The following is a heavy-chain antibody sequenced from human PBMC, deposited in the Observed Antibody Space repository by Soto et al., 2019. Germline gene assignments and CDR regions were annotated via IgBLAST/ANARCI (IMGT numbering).Heavy chain of an antibody. D-gene: IGHD2-8*01. J-gene: IGHJ1*01. CDR1: GFTFSSYA. Sequence: EVQLLESGGGLVQPGGSLRLSCAASGFTFSSYAMSWVRQAPGKGLEWVSAISGSGGSTYYADSVKGRFTISRDNSKNTLYLQMNSLRAEDTAVYYCAKVVLMVYASPTDSEYFQHWGQGTLVTVSS. V-gene: IGHV3-23*01. CDR3: AKVVLMVYASPTDSEYFQH. CDR2: ISGSGGST.